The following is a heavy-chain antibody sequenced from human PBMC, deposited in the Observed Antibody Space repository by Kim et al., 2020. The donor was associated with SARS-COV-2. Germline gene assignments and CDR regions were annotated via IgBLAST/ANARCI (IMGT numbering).Heavy chain of an antibody. V-gene: IGHV3-23*01. D-gene: IGHD1-1*01. J-gene: IGHJ4*02. CDR3: AKGGTH. Sequence: GSGGSTYYADYVKGRFTISRDNSKNTLYLQMNSLRAEDTAVYYCAKGGTHWGQGTLVTVSS. CDR2: GSGGST.